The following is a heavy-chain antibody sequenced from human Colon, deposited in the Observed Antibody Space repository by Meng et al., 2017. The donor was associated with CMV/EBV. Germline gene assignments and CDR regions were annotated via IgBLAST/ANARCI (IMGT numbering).Heavy chain of an antibody. CDR1: YTFTANF. D-gene: IGHD3-10*01. Sequence: YTFTANFIHWVRHAPGQGLEWMGMINPSSGSTSSPQKFKDRVTMTSDTSATTAYLEMRNLKFEDAAMIYCARGKTGDGSVASRRNFDFWGQGTLVTVSS. V-gene: IGHV1-46*01. J-gene: IGHJ4*02. CDR2: INPSSGST. CDR3: ARGKTGDGSVASRRNFDF.